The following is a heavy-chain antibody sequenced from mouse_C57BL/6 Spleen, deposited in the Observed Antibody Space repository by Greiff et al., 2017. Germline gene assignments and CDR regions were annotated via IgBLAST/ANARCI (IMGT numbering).Heavy chain of an antibody. D-gene: IGHD1-1*01. CDR3: AREGITTVHYFDY. Sequence: EVQLQQSGPGLVKPSQSLSLTCSVTGYSITSGYYWNWIRQFPGNKLEWMGYISYDGSNNYNPSLKNRISITRDTSKNQFFLKLNSVTTEDTATYYCAREGITTVHYFDYWGQGTTLTVSS. J-gene: IGHJ2*01. CDR1: GYSITSGYY. V-gene: IGHV3-6*01. CDR2: ISYDGSN.